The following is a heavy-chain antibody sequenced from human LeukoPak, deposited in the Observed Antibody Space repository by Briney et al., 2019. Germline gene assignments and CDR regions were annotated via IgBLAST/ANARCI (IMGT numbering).Heavy chain of an antibody. D-gene: IGHD1-26*01. Sequence: GGSLRFSCAASGFTFSYYGMHCVRQAPGKGLEWVAVISYDGSKKYYADSVKGRFTISRDNSMNTLYLQMNSLRAEDTAVFFCARESDGGRYFDYWGPGTLVTVSS. J-gene: IGHJ4*02. CDR2: ISYDGSKK. CDR1: GFTFSYYG. CDR3: ARESDGGRYFDY. V-gene: IGHV3-30*03.